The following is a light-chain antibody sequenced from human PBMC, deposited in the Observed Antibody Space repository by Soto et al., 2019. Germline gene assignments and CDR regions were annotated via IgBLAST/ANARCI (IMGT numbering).Light chain of an antibody. CDR3: NSYSSSTFYV. CDR2: QVT. CDR1: SSDIASFNY. J-gene: IGLJ1*01. Sequence: QSALAQPASVSGSPGQSITISCTGSSSDIASFNYVSWYQQYPGKAPKLLIYQVTSRASGVSHRFSGSKFGDTASLTISGLQPEDDAEYYCNSYSSSTFYVFGTGTKLTVL. V-gene: IGLV2-14*01.